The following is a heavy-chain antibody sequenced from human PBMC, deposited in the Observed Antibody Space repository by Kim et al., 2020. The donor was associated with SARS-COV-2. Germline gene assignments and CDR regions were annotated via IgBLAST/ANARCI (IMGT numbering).Heavy chain of an antibody. CDR3: ARDSSPCSGGSCYSAFHYYYYYGMDV. CDR2: ISAYNGNT. Sequence: ASVKVSCKASGYTFTSYGISWVRQAPGQGLEWMGWISAYNGNTNYAQKLQGRVTMTTDTSTSTAYMELRSLRSDDTAVYYCARDSSPCSGGSCYSAFHYYYYYGMDVWGQGTTVTVSS. V-gene: IGHV1-18*04. CDR1: GYTFTSYG. D-gene: IGHD2-15*01. J-gene: IGHJ6*02.